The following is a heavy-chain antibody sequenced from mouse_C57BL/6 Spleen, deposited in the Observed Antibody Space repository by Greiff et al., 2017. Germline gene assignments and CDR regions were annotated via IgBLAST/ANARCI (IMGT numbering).Heavy chain of an antibody. V-gene: IGHV1-82*01. CDR2: IYPGDGDT. Sequence: VMLVESGPELVKPGASVKISCKASGYAFSSSWMNWVKQRPGKGLEWIGRIYPGDGDTNYNGKFKGKATLTADKSSSTAYMQLSSLTSEDSAVYFCARSDIYYGNYVPFDYWGQGTTLTVSS. CDR1: GYAFSSSW. D-gene: IGHD2-1*01. J-gene: IGHJ2*01. CDR3: ARSDIYYGNYVPFDY.